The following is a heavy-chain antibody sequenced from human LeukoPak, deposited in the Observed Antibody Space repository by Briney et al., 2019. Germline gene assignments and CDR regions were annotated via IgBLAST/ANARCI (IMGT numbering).Heavy chain of an antibody. J-gene: IGHJ3*02. V-gene: IGHV1-46*01. CDR2: INPSGGST. D-gene: IGHD4-23*01. Sequence: ASVKVSCKASGYTFTSYYMHWVRQAPGQRLEWMGIINPSGGSTSYAQKFQGRVTMTRDTSTSTVYMELSSLRSEDTAVYYCARDLGLADGGNRRYASDIWGQGTMVTVSS. CDR1: GYTFTSYY. CDR3: ARDLGLADGGNRRYASDI.